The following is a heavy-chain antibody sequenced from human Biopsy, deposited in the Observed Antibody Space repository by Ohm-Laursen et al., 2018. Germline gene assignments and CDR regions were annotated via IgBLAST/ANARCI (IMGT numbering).Heavy chain of an antibody. CDR2: KFYRGTT. D-gene: IGHD1-26*01. CDR3: ARLTRRGNIIFFDY. Sequence: GTLSLTCTVSGDSASNNFWTWIRQPPGKTLEWIAYKFYRGTTTYNPSLKGRVIVSVDPPKSQISLKLTSVTASGTAIYYCARLTRRGNIIFFDYWGQGTLVAVSS. J-gene: IGHJ4*02. V-gene: IGHV4-59*08. CDR1: GDSASNNF.